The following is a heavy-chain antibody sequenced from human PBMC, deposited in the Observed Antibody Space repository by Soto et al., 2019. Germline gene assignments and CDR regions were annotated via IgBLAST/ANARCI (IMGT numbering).Heavy chain of an antibody. D-gene: IGHD4-17*01. CDR2: INPGGVIP. Sequence: VSCKASGYTFSRYYMHWVRQDPGQGLEWMGIINPGGVIPSYAQKFQGRVTMTMDTSTSTVYLELNGLRSDDTAVYYCTRDSYEDYYFDYWGQGTQVTVSS. J-gene: IGHJ4*02. V-gene: IGHV1-46*01. CDR3: TRDSYEDYYFDY. CDR1: GYTFSRYY.